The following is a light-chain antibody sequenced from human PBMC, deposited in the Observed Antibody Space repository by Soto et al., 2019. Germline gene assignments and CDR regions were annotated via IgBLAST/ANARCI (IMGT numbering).Light chain of an antibody. CDR2: AAS. J-gene: IGKJ2*01. V-gene: IGKV1-27*01. Sequence: DIQMTQSPSSLSASVGDRVTITCRASEGISNYLAWYQQKPGKVPKLLIYAASTLQSGVPSRFSGSGSGTDFTLTISSLQPEDVATYYCQKYNSAAHTFGQATMPEIK. CDR3: QKYNSAAHT. CDR1: EGISNY.